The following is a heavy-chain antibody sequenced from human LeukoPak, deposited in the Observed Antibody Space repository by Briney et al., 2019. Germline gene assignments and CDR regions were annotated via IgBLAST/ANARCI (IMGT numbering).Heavy chain of an antibody. Sequence: PSETLSLTCTVSGGSISSYYWSWIRQPPGKGLEWIGYIYYSRSTNYNPSLKSRVTISVDTSKNQFSLKLSSVTAADTAVYYCARLLRGWFGEPGSADAFDIWGQGTMVTVSS. J-gene: IGHJ3*02. CDR3: ARLLRGWFGEPGSADAFDI. V-gene: IGHV4-59*01. CDR1: GGSISSYY. CDR2: IYYSRST. D-gene: IGHD3-10*01.